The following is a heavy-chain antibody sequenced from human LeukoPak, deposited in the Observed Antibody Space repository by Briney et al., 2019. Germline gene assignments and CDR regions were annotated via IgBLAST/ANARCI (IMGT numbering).Heavy chain of an antibody. CDR3: ARRPRVKRRGYDY. Sequence: SETLSLTCTVSGVSISSSNSYWGWIRQPPGKGLEWIGSIYYSGNTYYNASLKSQVSISIDTSKNQFSLRLTSVTAADTAVYYCARRPRVKRRGYDYWGQGTLVTVSS. CDR1: GVSISSSNSY. V-gene: IGHV4-39*01. J-gene: IGHJ4*02. CDR2: IYYSGNT. D-gene: IGHD6-25*01.